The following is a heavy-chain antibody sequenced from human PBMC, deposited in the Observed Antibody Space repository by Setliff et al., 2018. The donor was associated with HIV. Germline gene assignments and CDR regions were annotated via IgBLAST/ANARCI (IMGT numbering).Heavy chain of an antibody. Sequence: LSLTCTVSGYSISSSSYYWGWIRQPPGKGLEWIGSIYYSGSTYYNPSLKSRVTISLDTSKNQVSLKLSSVTAADTAVYYCARDRHSYYYDSSGYYNWYFDLWGRGTLVTVSS. CDR3: ARDRHSYYYDSSGYYNWYFDL. CDR2: IYYSGST. CDR1: GYSISSSSYY. J-gene: IGHJ2*01. D-gene: IGHD3-22*01. V-gene: IGHV4-39*07.